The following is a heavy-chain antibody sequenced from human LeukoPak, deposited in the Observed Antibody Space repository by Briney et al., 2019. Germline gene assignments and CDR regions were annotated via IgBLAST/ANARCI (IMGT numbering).Heavy chain of an antibody. CDR3: ARARGELSSSANLFDP. CDR2: HNPTGDTT. J-gene: IGHJ5*02. Sequence: ASVKVSCKASGGTFSSYAISWVRQAPGQGLEWVGAHNPTGDTTTYAQKFQGRVTMTRDTSISTAYMELNRLRSDDTAFYYCARARGELSSSANLFDPWGQGTLVTVSS. CDR1: GGTFSSYA. V-gene: IGHV1-2*02. D-gene: IGHD3-16*01.